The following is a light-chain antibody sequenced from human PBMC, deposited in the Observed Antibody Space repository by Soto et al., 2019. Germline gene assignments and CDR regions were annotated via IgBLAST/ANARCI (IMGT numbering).Light chain of an antibody. CDR2: DAS. CDR1: QSVSGY. CDR3: QQRSNWRST. J-gene: IGKJ4*01. V-gene: IGKV3-11*01. Sequence: EIVLTQSPATLSLSPGNRATLSCRASQSVSGYLAWYQQKPGQAPRLLIYDASNRATGIPARFSGSGSGTDFTLTLTSVEPEDFAVYYCQQRSNWRSTFGGGTKVEI.